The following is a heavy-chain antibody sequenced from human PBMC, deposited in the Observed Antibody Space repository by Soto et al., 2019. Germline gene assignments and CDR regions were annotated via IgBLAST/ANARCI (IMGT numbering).Heavy chain of an antibody. CDR1: GFTVSSNY. D-gene: IGHD2-2*01. V-gene: IGHV3-66*01. Sequence: GGSLRLSCAASGFTVSSNYMSWVRQAPGKGLEWVSVIYSGGSTYYADSVKGRFTISRDNSKNTLYLQMNSLRAEDTAVYYCARVLGQLPDAFDIWGQGTMVTVSS. CDR2: IYSGGST. CDR3: ARVLGQLPDAFDI. J-gene: IGHJ3*02.